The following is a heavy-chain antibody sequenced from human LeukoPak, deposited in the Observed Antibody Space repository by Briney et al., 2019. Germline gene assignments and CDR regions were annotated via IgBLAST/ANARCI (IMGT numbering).Heavy chain of an antibody. J-gene: IGHJ4*02. Sequence: GASVKVSCKASGGTFSSYAISWVRQAPGQGLEWMGGIIPIFGTANYAQKFQGRVTMTEDTSTDTAYMELSSLRSEDTAVYYCATAHMAYSSSWSQFDYWGQGTLVTVSS. D-gene: IGHD6-13*01. V-gene: IGHV1-69*06. CDR3: ATAHMAYSSSWSQFDY. CDR1: GGTFSSYA. CDR2: IIPIFGTA.